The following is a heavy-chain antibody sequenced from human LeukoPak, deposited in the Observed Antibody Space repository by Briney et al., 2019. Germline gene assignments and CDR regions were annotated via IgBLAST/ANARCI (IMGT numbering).Heavy chain of an antibody. J-gene: IGHJ4*02. CDR2: IKSKTDGGTT. CDR1: GFTFSNAW. V-gene: IGHV3-15*01. Sequence: NPGGSLRLSCAASGFTFSNAWMSWVRQAPGKGLEWVGRIKSKTDGGTTDYAAPVKGRFTISRGDSKNTLYLQMNSLKTEDTAVYYCTTEPGDYGDYADYWGQGTLVTVSS. D-gene: IGHD4-17*01. CDR3: TTEPGDYGDYADY.